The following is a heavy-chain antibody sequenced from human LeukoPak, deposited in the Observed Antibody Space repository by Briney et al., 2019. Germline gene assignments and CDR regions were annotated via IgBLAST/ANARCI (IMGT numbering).Heavy chain of an antibody. CDR3: ARDGSSSWGDAFDI. V-gene: IGHV4-59*01. D-gene: IGHD6-13*01. CDR1: GGSISSYY. Sequence: SETLSLTCTVSGGSISSYYWSWIRQPPGKGLEWIGYIYYSGSTNYNPSLKSRVTISVDTSENQFSLKLSSVTAADTAVYYCARDGSSSWGDAFDIWGQGTMVTVSS. J-gene: IGHJ3*02. CDR2: IYYSGST.